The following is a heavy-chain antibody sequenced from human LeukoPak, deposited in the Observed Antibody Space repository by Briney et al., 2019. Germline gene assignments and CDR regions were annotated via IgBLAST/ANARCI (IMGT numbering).Heavy chain of an antibody. CDR1: GYTFTGYY. Sequence: ASVKVSCKASGYTFTGYYMHWVRQAPGQGLEWMGWINPNSGGTNPNSGGTNYAQKFRGWVTMTIDTSISTAYMELRRLRSDDTAVYYCARGTLRWLQSPAFYFDYWGQGTLVTVSS. D-gene: IGHD5-24*01. CDR3: ARGTLRWLQSPAFYFDY. J-gene: IGHJ4*02. CDR2: INPNSGGTNPNSGGT. V-gene: IGHV1-2*04.